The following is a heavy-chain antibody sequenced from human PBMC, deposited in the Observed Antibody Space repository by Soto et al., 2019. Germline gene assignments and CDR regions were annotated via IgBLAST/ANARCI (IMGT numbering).Heavy chain of an antibody. Sequence: WGSLRLSCAASGFPFSSYSMNWVRQAPGKGLEWVSSISISISYIYYADSVKGRFTISRDNAKNSLYLQMNSLRAEDTAVYYCAREGEMVEQEGMYYGMEVWGKGTTVSVSS. D-gene: IGHD2-8*01. J-gene: IGHJ6*04. CDR1: GFPFSSYS. V-gene: IGHV3-21*01. CDR2: ISISISYI. CDR3: AREGEMVEQEGMYYGMEV.